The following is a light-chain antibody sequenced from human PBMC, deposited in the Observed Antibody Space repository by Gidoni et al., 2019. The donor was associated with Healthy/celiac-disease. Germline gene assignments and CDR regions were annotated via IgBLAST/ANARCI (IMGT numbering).Light chain of an antibody. CDR3: SSYTSSSLV. V-gene: IGLV2-18*02. Sequence: QSALTQPPSVSGSPGQSVTISCTGTSRDVGSYNRVSWYQQPPGTAPKLMIYEVSNRPSGVPDRFSGSKSGNTASLTISGLQAEDEADYYCSSYTSSSLVFGGGTKLTVL. CDR1: SRDVGSYNR. CDR2: EVS. J-gene: IGLJ2*01.